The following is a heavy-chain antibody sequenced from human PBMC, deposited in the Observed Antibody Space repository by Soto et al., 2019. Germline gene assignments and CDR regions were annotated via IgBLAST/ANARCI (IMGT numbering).Heavy chain of an antibody. CDR1: GGSFSGYY. V-gene: IGHV4-34*01. CDR3: ARDSSGWYGNAFDI. Sequence: QVQLQQWGAGLLKPSETLSLTCAVYGGSFSGYYWSWIRQPPGKGLEWIGEINHSGSTNYNPSLTSRVTISVDTSKNQFSMKLSSVTAADTAVYYCARDSSGWYGNAFDIWGQGTMVTVSS. CDR2: INHSGST. D-gene: IGHD6-19*01. J-gene: IGHJ3*02.